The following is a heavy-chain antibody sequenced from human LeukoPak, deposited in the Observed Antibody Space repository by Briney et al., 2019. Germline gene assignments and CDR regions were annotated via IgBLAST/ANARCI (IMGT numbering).Heavy chain of an antibody. CDR3: AGRWGTVVRGVIDY. D-gene: IGHD3-10*01. Sequence: SETLSLTCTVSGYSISSGHYWAWIPQSPEKGLEWIASMFHSGSTYYNPSLKSRVTTSADTSKNQLSLKLSSVTAADTAVYYCAGRWGTVVRGVIDYWGQGTLVTVSS. CDR1: GYSISSGHY. V-gene: IGHV4-38-2*02. CDR2: MFHSGST. J-gene: IGHJ4*02.